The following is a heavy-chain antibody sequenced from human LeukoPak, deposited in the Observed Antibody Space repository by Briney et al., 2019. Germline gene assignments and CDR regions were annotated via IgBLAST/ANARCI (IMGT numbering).Heavy chain of an antibody. V-gene: IGHV3-30*04. CDR3: ARPARGSSSWYLGAFDV. CDR2: ISYDGSNK. J-gene: IGHJ3*01. D-gene: IGHD6-13*01. CDR1: GFTFSSYA. Sequence: SGGSLRLSCAASGFTFSSYAMHWVRQAPGKGPEWVAVISYDGSNKYKEDSVKGRFTISSDNSKDTLYLQMNSLRAEDTAVYDCARPARGSSSWYLGAFDVWGQGAMVTVSS.